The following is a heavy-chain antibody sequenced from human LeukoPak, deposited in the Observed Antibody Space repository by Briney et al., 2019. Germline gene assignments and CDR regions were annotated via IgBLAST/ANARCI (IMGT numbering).Heavy chain of an antibody. V-gene: IGHV4-34*01. Sequence: SETLSLTCAVYGGSFSGYYWSWIRQPLGKGLEWIGEINHSGSTNYNPSLKSRVTISVDTSKNQFSLKLSSVTAADTAVYYCARGRAYYPIGYWGQGTLVTVSS. CDR2: INHSGST. CDR1: GGSFSGYY. D-gene: IGHD3-10*01. J-gene: IGHJ4*02. CDR3: ARGRAYYPIGY.